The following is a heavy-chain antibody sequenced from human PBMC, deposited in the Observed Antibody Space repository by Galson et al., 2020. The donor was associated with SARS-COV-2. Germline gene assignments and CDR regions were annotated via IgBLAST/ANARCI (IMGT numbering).Heavy chain of an antibody. J-gene: IGHJ3*02. V-gene: IGHV1-2*04. CDR3: ARGHCSSTSCFLIEGDDAFDI. D-gene: IGHD2-2*01. Sequence: ASVKVSCKASGYTFTGYYMHWVRQAPGQGLEWMGWINPNSGGTNYAQKFQGWVTMTRDTSISTAYMELSRLRSDDTAVYYCARGHCSSTSCFLIEGDDAFDIWGQGTMVTVSS. CDR1: GYTFTGYY. CDR2: INPNSGGT.